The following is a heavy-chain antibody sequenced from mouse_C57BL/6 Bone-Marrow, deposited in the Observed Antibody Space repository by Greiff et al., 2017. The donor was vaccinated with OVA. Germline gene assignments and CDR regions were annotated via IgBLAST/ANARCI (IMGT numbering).Heavy chain of an antibody. CDR3: ARRIGYAMDY. V-gene: IGHV5-15*04. CDR1: GFTFSDYG. Sequence: EVNVVESGGGLVQPGGSLKLSCAASGFTFSDYGMAWVRQAPRKGPAWVAFISNLAYSIYYADTVTGRFTISRENAKNTLYLEMSSLRSEDTAMYYCARRIGYAMDYWGQGTSVTVSS. CDR2: ISNLAYSI. J-gene: IGHJ4*01.